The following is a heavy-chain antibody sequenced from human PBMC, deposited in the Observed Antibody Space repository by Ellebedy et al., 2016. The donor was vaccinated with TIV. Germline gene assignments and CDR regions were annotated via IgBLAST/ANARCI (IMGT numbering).Heavy chain of an antibody. V-gene: IGHV3-15*01. CDR3: SGGYYSSPSNY. CDR1: GFTFSNAW. CDR2: IKSKTDGGTT. J-gene: IGHJ4*02. Sequence: GESLKISCAGSGFTFSNAWMSWVRQAPGKGLEWVGRIKSKTDGGTTDYAAPVKGRFTISRDDSENTLYLQMNSLKTEDTAVYYCSGGYYSSPSNYWGQGTLVTVSS. D-gene: IGHD3-3*01.